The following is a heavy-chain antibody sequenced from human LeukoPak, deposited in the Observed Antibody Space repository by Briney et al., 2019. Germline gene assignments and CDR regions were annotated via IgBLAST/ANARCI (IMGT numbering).Heavy chain of an antibody. J-gene: IGHJ4*02. V-gene: IGHV4-38-2*02. CDR2: IYHSGST. CDR1: GYSISSGYY. D-gene: IGHD3-10*01. Sequence: SETLSLTCTVSGYSISSGYYWGWIRQPPGKGLEWIGSIYHSGSTYYNPSLKSRVTISVDTSKNQFSLKLSSVTAADTAVYYCARDDMVRGVTDYWGQGTLVTVSS. CDR3: ARDDMVRGVTDY.